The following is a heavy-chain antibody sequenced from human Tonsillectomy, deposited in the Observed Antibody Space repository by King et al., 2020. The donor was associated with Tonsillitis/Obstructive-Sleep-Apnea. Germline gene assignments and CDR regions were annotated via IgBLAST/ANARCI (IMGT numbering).Heavy chain of an antibody. CDR1: GYTFTSYY. Sequence: VQLVQSGAEVKKPGASVKVSCKASGYTFTSYYMHWVRQAPGQGIEWMGIISPSGGSTSYAQKFQGRVTMTRDTSTSTVYMELSSLRSEDTAVYYCARDRATVTTFYWGQGTLVTVSS. CDR2: ISPSGGST. J-gene: IGHJ4*02. CDR3: ARDRATVTTFY. V-gene: IGHV1-46*01. D-gene: IGHD4-17*01.